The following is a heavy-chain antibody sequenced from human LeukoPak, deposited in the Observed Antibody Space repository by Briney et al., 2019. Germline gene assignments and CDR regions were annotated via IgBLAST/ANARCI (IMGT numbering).Heavy chain of an antibody. Sequence: GGSLRLSCAASGFTFSRYAMSWVRQAPGKGLEWVSATSGSGGSTYYADSVKGRFTISRDNSKNTLYLQMNCLRGEDTAVYYCAKDQRTISAFDIWGQGTMVTVTS. CDR1: GFTFSRYA. V-gene: IGHV3-23*01. D-gene: IGHD5-24*01. J-gene: IGHJ3*02. CDR3: AKDQRTISAFDI. CDR2: TSGSGGST.